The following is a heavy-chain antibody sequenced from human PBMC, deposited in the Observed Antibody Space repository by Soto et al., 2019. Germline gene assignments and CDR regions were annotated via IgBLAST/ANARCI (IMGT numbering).Heavy chain of an antibody. CDR2: INAGSGNT. CDR3: ARVGAAAGPYYFDY. V-gene: IGHV1-3*01. Sequence: ASVKVSCKASGYTFSNYAMHWVRQAPGQRLEWMGWINAGSGNTKYSQKFQVRVTITRDTSASTAYMELSSLRSEDTAVYYCARVGAAAGPYYFDYWGQGTLVTVS. D-gene: IGHD6-13*01. J-gene: IGHJ4*02. CDR1: GYTFSNYA.